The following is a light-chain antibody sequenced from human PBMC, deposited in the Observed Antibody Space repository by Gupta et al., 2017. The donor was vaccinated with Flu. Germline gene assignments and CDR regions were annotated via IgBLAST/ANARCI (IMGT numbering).Light chain of an antibody. J-gene: IGKJ1*01. CDR3: HQYTHWLPGT. V-gene: IGKV3-15*01. CDR2: AAS. CDR1: ESVSNN. Sequence: EIEVTQSPATLSVSPGESVSLSCRANESVSNNLAWYQQTPGQAPRLLIYAASTRATGIPARFSGSGYETVFTLTIDRRQSEDSAFYYCHQYTHWLPGTFGQGTKVEIK.